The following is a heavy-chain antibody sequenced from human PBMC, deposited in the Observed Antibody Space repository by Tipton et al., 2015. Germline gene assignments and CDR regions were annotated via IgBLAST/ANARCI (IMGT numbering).Heavy chain of an antibody. CDR2: ISAYNDNT. CDR3: ARVQCLATIDY. J-gene: IGHJ4*02. V-gene: IGHV1-18*01. D-gene: IGHD5-12*01. Sequence: QLVQSGDEVKKPGSSVKVSCKASGYTFTSYDISWVRQAPGQGLEWMGWISAYNDNTIYAQKFQGRVTMTTDTSTSTAYMELRSLRSDDTAVYFCARVQCLATIDYWGQGTLVTVSS. CDR1: GYTFTSYD.